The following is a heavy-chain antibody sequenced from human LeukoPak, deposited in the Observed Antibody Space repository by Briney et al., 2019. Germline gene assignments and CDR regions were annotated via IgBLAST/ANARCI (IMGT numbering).Heavy chain of an antibody. CDR1: GFTFGSYA. D-gene: IGHD6-19*01. V-gene: IGHV3-23*01. CDR2: ISGSGGST. Sequence: AGGSLRLSCAASGFTFGSYAMYWVRQAPGKGLEWVSGISGSGGSTFYADSVKGRFTISRDNSENTVYLQMNSLRADDTAVYYCAKTTAGYSSGRYPGWPVDCWGQGTLVTASS. CDR3: AKTTAGYSSGRYPGWPVDC. J-gene: IGHJ4*02.